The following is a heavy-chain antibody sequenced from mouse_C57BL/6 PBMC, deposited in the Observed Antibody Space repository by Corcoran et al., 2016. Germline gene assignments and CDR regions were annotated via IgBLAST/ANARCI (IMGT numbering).Heavy chain of an antibody. CDR2: IYPGSGNT. J-gene: IGHJ3*01. D-gene: IGHD3-2*02. CDR3: ARGAAQSFAY. Sequence: QVQLKQSGAELVRPGASVKLSCKASGYTFTDYYINWVKQRPGQGLEWIARIYPGSGNTYYNEKFKGKATLTAEKSSSTAYMQLSSLTSEDSAVYFCARGAAQSFAYGGQGTLVTVSA. CDR1: GYTFTDYY. V-gene: IGHV1-76*01.